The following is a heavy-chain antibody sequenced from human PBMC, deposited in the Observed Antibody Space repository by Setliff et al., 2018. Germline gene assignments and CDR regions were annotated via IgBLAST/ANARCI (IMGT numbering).Heavy chain of an antibody. CDR2: FHPYSGHT. V-gene: IGHV1-2*06. CDR3: VRGPGPRVVVAMPFDH. Sequence: GASVKVSCKASGYTFNNYFLHWVRQAPGQGLEWMGRFHPYSGHTNYAQNFQGRVTMTMDASITTVYMELSRLTSDDTAVYYCVRGPGPRVVVAMPFDHWGQGALVTVSS. J-gene: IGHJ4*02. D-gene: IGHD3-22*01. CDR1: GYTFNNYF.